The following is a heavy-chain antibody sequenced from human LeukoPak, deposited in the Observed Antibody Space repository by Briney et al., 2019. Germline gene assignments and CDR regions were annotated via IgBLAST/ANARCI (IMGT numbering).Heavy chain of an antibody. V-gene: IGHV4-34*01. D-gene: IGHD3-22*01. CDR1: GGSFSGYY. Sequence: SETLSLTCAVYGGSFSGYYWSWIRQPPGKGLEWIGEINHSGSTNYNPSLKSRVTISVDTSKNQFSLKLSSVTAADTAVYYCARVYYYDSSGYIQTRNNGYYFDYWGQGTLVTVSS. J-gene: IGHJ4*02. CDR2: INHSGST. CDR3: ARVYYYDSSGYIQTRNNGYYFDY.